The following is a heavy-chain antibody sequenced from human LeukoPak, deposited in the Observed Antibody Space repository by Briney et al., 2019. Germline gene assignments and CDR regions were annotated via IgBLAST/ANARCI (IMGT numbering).Heavy chain of an antibody. CDR1: GGSISSYY. V-gene: IGHV4-59*01. CDR3: ARDRIVVVPAAGAPGDYYYYYGMDV. D-gene: IGHD2-2*01. Sequence: RSETLSLTCTVSGGSISSYYWSWIRQPPGKGLEWIGYIYYSGSTNYNPSLKSRVTISVDTSKNQFSLKLSSVTAADTAVYYCARDRIVVVPAAGAPGDYYYYYGMDVWGQGTTVTVSS. CDR2: IYYSGST. J-gene: IGHJ6*02.